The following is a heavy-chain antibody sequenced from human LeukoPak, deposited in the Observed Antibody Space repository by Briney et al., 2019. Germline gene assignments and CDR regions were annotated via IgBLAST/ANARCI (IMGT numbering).Heavy chain of an antibody. J-gene: IGHJ1*01. CDR3: ARPPQYSSFPTGYFQH. Sequence: SETLSLTCAVYGGSFSGCYWSWIRQPPGKGLEWIGEINHSGSTNYNPSLKSRVTISVDTSKNQFSLKLSSVTAADTAVYYCARPPQYSSFPTGYFQHWGQGTLVTVSS. CDR1: GGSFSGCY. V-gene: IGHV4-34*01. CDR2: INHSGST. D-gene: IGHD6-6*01.